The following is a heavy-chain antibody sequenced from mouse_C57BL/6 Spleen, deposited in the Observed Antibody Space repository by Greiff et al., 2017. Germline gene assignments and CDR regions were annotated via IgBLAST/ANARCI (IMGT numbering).Heavy chain of an antibody. Sequence: VQLLQSGPGLVAPSQCLSITCTVSGFSLTSYAISWVRQPPGQGLEWLGVIWTGGGTNYYSALNSSLAISTANSTCHVFLKMNSLQTDDTARSDCDRKKRDHHASDYWGHGNTRTVSS. V-gene: IGHV2-9-1*01. D-gene: IGHD6-1*01. CDR3: DRKKRDHHASDY. CDR2: IWTGGGT. CDR1: GFSLTSYA. J-gene: IGHJ2*01.